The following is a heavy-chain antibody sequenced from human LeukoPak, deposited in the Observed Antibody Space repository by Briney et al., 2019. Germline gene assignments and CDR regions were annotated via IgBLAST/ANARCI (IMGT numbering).Heavy chain of an antibody. CDR2: IYHSGST. CDR3: AGYSGIYYRYYYYMDV. Sequence: SVTLSLTCAVSGYSISSGYYWGWIRQPPGKGLEWIGSIYHSGSTFYNPSLMSRVTISVDTSKNQFSLKLSSVTAADTAVYYCAGYSGIYYRYYYYMDVWGKGTTVSVSS. CDR1: GYSISSGYY. V-gene: IGHV4-38-2*01. D-gene: IGHD1-26*01. J-gene: IGHJ6*03.